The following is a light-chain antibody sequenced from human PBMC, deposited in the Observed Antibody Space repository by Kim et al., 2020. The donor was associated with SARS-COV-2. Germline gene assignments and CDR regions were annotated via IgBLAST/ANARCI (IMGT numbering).Light chain of an antibody. CDR2: DNY. Sequence: GHNVTLSCSGITSNVGTNLVYWYQLLRGTGPSLPIYDNYQSPSVIPYRFAASKSGTPANLAIPVLQAGDEADYYCGVSDPDLSALMFGGGTQLTVL. J-gene: IGLJ3*02. CDR1: TSNVGTNL. CDR3: GVSDPDLSALM. V-gene: IGLV1-51*01.